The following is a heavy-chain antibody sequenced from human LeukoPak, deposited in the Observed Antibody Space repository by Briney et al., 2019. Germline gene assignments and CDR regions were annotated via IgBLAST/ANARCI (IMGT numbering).Heavy chain of an antibody. CDR2: ISYDGSNK. CDR3: AKGGWQLLPDAFDI. D-gene: IGHD1-26*01. Sequence: GGSLRLSCAASGFTFSSYGMHWVRQAPGKGLEWVADISYDGSNKYYADSVTGRFTNSRDNSKNKLYLQMNSLRAEDTAVYYCAKGGWQLLPDAFDIWGQGTMVTASS. J-gene: IGHJ3*02. V-gene: IGHV3-30*18. CDR1: GFTFSSYG.